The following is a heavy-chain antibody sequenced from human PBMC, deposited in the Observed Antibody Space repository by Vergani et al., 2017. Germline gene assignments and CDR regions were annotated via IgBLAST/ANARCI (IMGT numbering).Heavy chain of an antibody. CDR3: ARERKISSSSPGDY. J-gene: IGHJ4*02. D-gene: IGHD6-6*01. Sequence: QVQLVQSGAEVKKPGASVKVSCKASGYTFTSYGISWVRQAPGQGLEWMGWINAGNGNTKYSQKFQGRVTITRDTSASTAYMELSSLRSEDTAVYYCARERKISSSSPGDYWGQGTLVTVSS. CDR2: INAGNGNT. V-gene: IGHV1-18*01. CDR1: GYTFTSYG.